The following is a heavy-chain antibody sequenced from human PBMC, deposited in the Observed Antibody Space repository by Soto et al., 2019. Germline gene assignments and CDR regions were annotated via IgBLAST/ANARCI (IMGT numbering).Heavy chain of an antibody. D-gene: IGHD6-13*01. Sequence: SETLSLTCTVSGGSISSYYWSWIRQPPGKGLEWIGYIYYSGSTNYNPSLKSRVTISVDTSKNQFSLKLSSVTAADTAVYYCARDPTRYSSSWYYYYYGMDVWGQGTTVTVSS. CDR1: GGSISSYY. CDR3: ARDPTRYSSSWYYYYYGMDV. J-gene: IGHJ6*02. V-gene: IGHV4-59*01. CDR2: IYYSGST.